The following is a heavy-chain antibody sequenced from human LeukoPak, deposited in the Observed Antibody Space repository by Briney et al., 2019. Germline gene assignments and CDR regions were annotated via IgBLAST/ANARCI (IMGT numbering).Heavy chain of an antibody. D-gene: IGHD5-18*01. Sequence: PSETLSLTCTVSGGSISGYYWSWIRQPPGKGLEWIGYIYYSGNTNYNPSLKSRVTISVDTSKNQFSLKLSSVTAADTAIYYCARGYSYGSYYFDNWGQGTLVTVSS. CDR3: ARGYSYGSYYFDN. CDR2: IYYSGNT. J-gene: IGHJ4*02. CDR1: GGSISGYY. V-gene: IGHV4-59*01.